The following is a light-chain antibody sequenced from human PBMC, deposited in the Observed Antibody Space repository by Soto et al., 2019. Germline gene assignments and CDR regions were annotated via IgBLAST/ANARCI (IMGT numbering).Light chain of an antibody. V-gene: IGKV1-39*01. CDR2: AAS. CDR3: QQRYSTPRT. J-gene: IGKJ4*01. Sequence: VQRAESPSSLSASVGDRVTITGRASQSISSYLNWYQQKPGKAPKLLIYAASSLQSGVPSRFSGSGSGTDFTLTISSLQPEDFATYYCQQRYSTPRTFGGGTKVDI. CDR1: QSISSY.